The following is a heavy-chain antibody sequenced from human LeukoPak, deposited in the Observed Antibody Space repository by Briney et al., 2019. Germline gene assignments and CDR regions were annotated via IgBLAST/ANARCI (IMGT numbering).Heavy chain of an antibody. CDR2: IYYSGST. CDR3: AKRDDSGGNLVDL. Sequence: SETLSLTCTVSGGSIRSGSHYWAWIRQPPGKGLEWIGSIYYSGSTYYNPSLENRVTISIDTSKNHFSLKLSPLSAADTSVYYCAKRDDSGGNLVDLWGQGTLVTVS. CDR1: GGSIRSGSHY. V-gene: IGHV4-39*02. J-gene: IGHJ4*02. D-gene: IGHD3-22*01.